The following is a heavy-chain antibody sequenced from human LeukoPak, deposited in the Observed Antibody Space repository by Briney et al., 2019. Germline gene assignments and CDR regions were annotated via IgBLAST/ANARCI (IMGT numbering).Heavy chain of an antibody. J-gene: IGHJ4*02. CDR2: IYYSGST. V-gene: IGHV4-59*02. D-gene: IGHD1-1*01. CDR3: ARDWNRYAY. Sequence: SETLSLTCTVSGGSVSSYYWTWIRQPPGKGLEWIGYIYYSGSTNYNPSLKGRVTISVDTSKSQFSLYMDSVTAADTAVYYCARDWNRYAYWGQGTLVTVSS. CDR1: GGSVSSYY.